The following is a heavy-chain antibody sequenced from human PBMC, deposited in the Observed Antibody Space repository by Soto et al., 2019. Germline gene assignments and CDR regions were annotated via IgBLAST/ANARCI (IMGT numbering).Heavy chain of an antibody. CDR1: GFTFSSYD. D-gene: IGHD6-19*01. CDR3: ARTQSNLGLVPRQYWHFDL. J-gene: IGHJ2*01. V-gene: IGHV3-13*01. CDR2: IGAAGDA. Sequence: EVQLVESGGGLVQPGGSLRLSCAASGFTFSSYDMHWVRQCTGKSLEWVSVIGAAGDAYYAASVKGRFTISRENDKNSLYLQMNSLRAEDTAVYYCARTQSNLGLVPRQYWHFDLWGRGTLVTVSS.